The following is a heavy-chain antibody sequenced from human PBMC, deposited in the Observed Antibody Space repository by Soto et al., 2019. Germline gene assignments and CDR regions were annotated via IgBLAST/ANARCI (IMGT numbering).Heavy chain of an antibody. CDR1: GGSISSGGYY. CDR2: IYYSGST. J-gene: IGHJ3*02. Sequence: SETLSLTCTVSGGSISSGGYYWSWIRQHPGKGLEWIGYIYYSGSTYYNPSLKSRVTISVDTSKNQFSLKLSSVTAADTAVYYCASDRFVVVPAAPHLGAFDIWGQGTMVTVSS. CDR3: ASDRFVVVPAAPHLGAFDI. D-gene: IGHD2-2*01. V-gene: IGHV4-31*03.